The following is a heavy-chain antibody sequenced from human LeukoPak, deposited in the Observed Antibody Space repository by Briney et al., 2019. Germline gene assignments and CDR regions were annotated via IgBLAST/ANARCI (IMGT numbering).Heavy chain of an antibody. V-gene: IGHV3-20*01. CDR3: ARNAVAGTFYYYMDV. CDR1: GFTFDDYG. CDR2: INWNGGST. Sequence: GGSLRLSCAASGFTFDDYGMSWVRQAPGKGLEWVSGINWNGGSTGYADSVKGRFPISRDNAKNSLYLQMNSLRAEDTALYHCARNAVAGTFYYYMDVWGKGTTVTVSS. J-gene: IGHJ6*03. D-gene: IGHD6-19*01.